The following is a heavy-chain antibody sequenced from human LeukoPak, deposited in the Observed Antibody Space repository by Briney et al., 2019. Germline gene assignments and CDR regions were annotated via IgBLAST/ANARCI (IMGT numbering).Heavy chain of an antibody. V-gene: IGHV3-30*18. J-gene: IGHJ6*04. CDR3: AKDGEYYGDLNEPYYYYSMDV. D-gene: IGHD4-17*01. Sequence: GRSLRLSCAASGFTFSSYGMHWVRQAPGKGLEWVAVISYDGSNKYYADSVKGRFTISRDNSKNTLYLQMNSLRAEDTAVYYCAKDGEYYGDLNEPYYYYSMDVWGKGTTVTVSS. CDR2: ISYDGSNK. CDR1: GFTFSSYG.